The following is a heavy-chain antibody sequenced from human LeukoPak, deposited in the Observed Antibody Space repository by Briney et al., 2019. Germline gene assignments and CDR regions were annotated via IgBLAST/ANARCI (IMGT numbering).Heavy chain of an antibody. D-gene: IGHD3-10*02. V-gene: IGHV4-61*02. CDR3: ARAPLESVRGVMYYYYYYMDV. CDR1: GGSISSGSYY. Sequence: PSETLSLTCTVSGGSISSGSYYWSWIRQPAGKGLEWIGRIYTSGSTNYNPSLKSRVTISVDTSKNQFSLKLSSVTAADTAVYYCARAPLESVRGVMYYYYYYMDVWGKGTTVTISS. CDR2: IYTSGST. J-gene: IGHJ6*03.